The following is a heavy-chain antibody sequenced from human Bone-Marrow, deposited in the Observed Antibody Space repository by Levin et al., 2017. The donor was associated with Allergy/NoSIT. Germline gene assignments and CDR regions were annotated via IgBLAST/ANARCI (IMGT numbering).Heavy chain of an antibody. Sequence: SETLSLTCTVSGGSISSYYWSWIRQPPGKGLEWIGYIYYSGSTNYNPSLKSRVTISVDTSKNQFSLKLSSVTAADTAVYYCAALASKRGWGSVDYWGQGTLVTVSS. J-gene: IGHJ4*02. CDR3: AALASKRGWGSVDY. CDR2: IYYSGST. D-gene: IGHD6-19*01. CDR1: GGSISSYY. V-gene: IGHV4-59*01.